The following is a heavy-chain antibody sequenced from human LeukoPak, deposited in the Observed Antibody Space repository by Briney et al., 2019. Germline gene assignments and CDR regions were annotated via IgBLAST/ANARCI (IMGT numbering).Heavy chain of an antibody. V-gene: IGHV4-59*01. CDR1: GGSISNYY. D-gene: IGHD1-26*01. J-gene: IGHJ3*02. Sequence: SETLSLTCTVSGGSISNYYWNYIRQPPGKGLEWIGYIYYSGITNYNPSLKSRVTISVDTSKNQFSLKLSSVTAADTAVYYCARAGRWEGRPHAFDIWVQGTMVAVSS. CDR2: IYYSGIT. CDR3: ARAGRWEGRPHAFDI.